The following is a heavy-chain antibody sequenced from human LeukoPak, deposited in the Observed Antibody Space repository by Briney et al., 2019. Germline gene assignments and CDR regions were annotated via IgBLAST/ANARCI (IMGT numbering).Heavy chain of an antibody. CDR1: GGTFSSYA. CDR2: IIPIFGTA. CDR3: TSEIRGTEAYFFT. Sequence: SLKISCKASGGTFSSYAISWVRQAAGQGLEWRGRIIPIFGTANYAQKFQGRVTVSTDQSTSTAYMELCSLTAEDTTVWSCTSEIRGTEAYFFTWGQGTPGTVSS. J-gene: IGHJ5*02. V-gene: IGHV1-69*05. D-gene: IGHD2/OR15-2a*01.